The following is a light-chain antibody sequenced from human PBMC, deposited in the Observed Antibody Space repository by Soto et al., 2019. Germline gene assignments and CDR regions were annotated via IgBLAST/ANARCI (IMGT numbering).Light chain of an antibody. V-gene: IGLV3-1*01. CDR3: QAWDINTAV. CDR1: NLGDKY. J-gene: IGLJ3*02. CDR2: QDN. Sequence: SYELTQAPAVSVSPGQTGSISCSGANLGDKYVSWYQQKPGQSPVLVISQDNKRPSGIPERFSGSNSGNTATLTIRGTQAMDEAHYFCQAWDINTAVFGGGTKLTVL.